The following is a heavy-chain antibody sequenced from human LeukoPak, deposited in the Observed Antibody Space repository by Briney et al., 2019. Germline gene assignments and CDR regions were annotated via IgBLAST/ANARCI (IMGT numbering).Heavy chain of an antibody. CDR1: GFTFGDYA. J-gene: IGHJ4*02. D-gene: IGHD3-10*01. Sequence: GGSLRLSCTASGFTFGDYAMSWVCQAPGKRLEWVGFIRSKAYGGTTEYAASVKGRFTISRDDSKSIAYLQMNSLETEDTAVYYCTRVDSYYSSDYWGQGTLVTVSS. CDR3: TRVDSYYSSDY. V-gene: IGHV3-49*04. CDR2: IRSKAYGGTT.